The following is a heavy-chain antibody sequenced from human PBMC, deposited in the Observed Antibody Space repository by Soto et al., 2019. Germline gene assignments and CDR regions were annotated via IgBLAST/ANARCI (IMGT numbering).Heavy chain of an antibody. V-gene: IGHV1-2*04. Sequence: ASVKVSCKASGYTFTGYYMHWVRQAPGQGLEWMGWINPNSGGTNYAQKFQGWVTMTRDTSISTAYMELSRLRSDDTAVYYCATGYVDFWSGYPYYFDYWGQGTLVTSPQ. CDR3: ATGYVDFWSGYPYYFDY. J-gene: IGHJ4*02. CDR1: GYTFTGYY. D-gene: IGHD3-3*01. CDR2: INPNSGGT.